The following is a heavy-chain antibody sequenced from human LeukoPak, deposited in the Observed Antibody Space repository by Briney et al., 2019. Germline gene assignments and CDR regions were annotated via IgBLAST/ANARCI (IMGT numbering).Heavy chain of an antibody. V-gene: IGHV4-34*01. CDR2: INHSGST. J-gene: IGHJ4*02. CDR3: ARPKDDFAYFDY. Sequence: SETLSLTCAVYGGSFSGYYWSWIRQPPGKGLEWIGEINHSGSTNYNPSLKSRVTISVDTSKNQFSLKLSSVTAADTAVYYCARPKDDFAYFDYWGQGTLVTVSS. D-gene: IGHD2-21*02. CDR1: GGSFSGYY.